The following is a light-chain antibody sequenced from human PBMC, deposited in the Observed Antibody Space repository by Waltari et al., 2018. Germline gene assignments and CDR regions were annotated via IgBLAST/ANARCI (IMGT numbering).Light chain of an antibody. CDR3: QQYESSLPIT. CDR2: CSS. CDR1: QSITRYY. Sequence: EIVLTPSPGTLSLSPGERATLSCRASQSITRYYLVWLHQKPGQAPRLLIYCSSSRATGITDRFSGSGAGTDFTLTISRLEREDFAGYYCQQYESSLPITFGQGTRLALK. J-gene: IGKJ5*01. V-gene: IGKV3-20*01.